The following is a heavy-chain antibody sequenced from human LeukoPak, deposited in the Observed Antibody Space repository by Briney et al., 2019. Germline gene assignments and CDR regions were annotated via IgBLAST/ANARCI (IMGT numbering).Heavy chain of an antibody. J-gene: IGHJ5*02. CDR2: IYPGDSDT. V-gene: IGHV5-51*01. Sequence: GESLKISCKGSGYSFTSYWIGWVRQMPGKGLEWMGIIYPGDSDTRYSPSFQGQVTISADKSISTAYLQWSSLKASDTAMHYCARRGYDFWSGYSDSRTLNSNWFDPWGQGTLVTVSS. CDR3: ARRGYDFWSGYSDSRTLNSNWFDP. D-gene: IGHD3-3*01. CDR1: GYSFTSYW.